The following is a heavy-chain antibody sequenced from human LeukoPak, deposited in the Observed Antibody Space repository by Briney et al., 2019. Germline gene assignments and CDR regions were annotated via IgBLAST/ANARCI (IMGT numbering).Heavy chain of an antibody. CDR3: ARSLSRGYGSGSYFDY. J-gene: IGHJ4*02. CDR2: IYSGGST. Sequence: GGSLRLSCAASGFTVSSNYISWVRQAPGKGLEWVSVIYSGGSTYYADSVKGRFTISRDNSKNTLYLQMNSLRAEDTAVYYCARSLSRGYGSGSYFDYWGQGTLVTVSS. CDR1: GFTVSSNY. V-gene: IGHV3-53*01. D-gene: IGHD3-10*01.